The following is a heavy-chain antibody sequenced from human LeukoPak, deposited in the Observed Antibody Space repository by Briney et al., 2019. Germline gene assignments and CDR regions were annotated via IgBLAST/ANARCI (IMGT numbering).Heavy chain of an antibody. Sequence: ASVKVSCKASGGTFSSYAISWVRQAPGQGLEWMGWINPNSGGTNYAQKFQGRVTMTRDTSISTAYMELSRLRSDDTAVYYCARSVVVPTAVDYWGQGTLVTVSS. CDR1: GGTFSSYA. CDR2: INPNSGGT. CDR3: ARSVVVPTAVDY. D-gene: IGHD2-2*01. J-gene: IGHJ4*02. V-gene: IGHV1-2*02.